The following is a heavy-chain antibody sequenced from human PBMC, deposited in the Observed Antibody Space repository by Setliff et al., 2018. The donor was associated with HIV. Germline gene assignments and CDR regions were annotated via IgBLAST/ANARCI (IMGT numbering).Heavy chain of an antibody. CDR1: GGSISSSDYY. CDR2: IYYSGST. CDR3: ARPSAGGGSNYWYLGL. Sequence: PSETLSLTCTVSGGSISSSDYYWAWSRQPPGKGLEWIGSIYYSGSTYYNPSLKSRVTISVDTSKNLFSLKVSPVTAADTAVHYCARPSAGGGSNYWYLGLWCRGTLVTVSS. J-gene: IGHJ2*01. V-gene: IGHV4-39*01. D-gene: IGHD5-12*01.